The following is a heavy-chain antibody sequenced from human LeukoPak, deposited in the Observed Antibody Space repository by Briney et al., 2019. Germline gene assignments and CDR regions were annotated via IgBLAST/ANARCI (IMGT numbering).Heavy chain of an antibody. D-gene: IGHD4-11*01. J-gene: IGHJ4*02. CDR1: GYTFRGNY. CDR2: IDANNGDT. Sequence: VSVKVSCKASGYTFRGNYIHRLRQAPGQGLEWMGWIDANNGDTKSAQKFQGRVTMSRDTSISTAYMDLSSLSPDDAAVYYCARDPSSVTLYFFDYWGQGTLVTVSS. CDR3: ARDPSSVTLYFFDY. V-gene: IGHV1-2*02.